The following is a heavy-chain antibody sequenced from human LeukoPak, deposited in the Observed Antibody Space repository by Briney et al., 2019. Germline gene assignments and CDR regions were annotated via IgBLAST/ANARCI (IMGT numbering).Heavy chain of an antibody. Sequence: ASVKVSCKASGYTFTGYYMHWVRQAPGQGLEWIGWINPNSGGTNYAQKFQGRVTMTRDTSISTAYMELSRLRSDDTAVYYCASDTFTMVRGVSPDAFDIWGQGTMVTVSS. CDR2: INPNSGGT. J-gene: IGHJ3*02. D-gene: IGHD3-10*01. CDR1: GYTFTGYY. V-gene: IGHV1-2*02. CDR3: ASDTFTMVRGVSPDAFDI.